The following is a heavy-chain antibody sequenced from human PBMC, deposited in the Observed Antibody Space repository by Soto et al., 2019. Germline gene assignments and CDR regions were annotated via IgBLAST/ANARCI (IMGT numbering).Heavy chain of an antibody. V-gene: IGHV4-4*02. D-gene: IGHD1-26*01. J-gene: IGHJ4*02. CDR3: ARDRGVGATKTSLGY. CDR2: IYHSGST. CDR1: GGSISSSNW. Sequence: SETLSLTCAVSGGSISSSNWWSWVRQPPGKGLEWIGEIYHSGSTNYNPSLKSRVTISVDKSKNQFSLKLSSVTAADTAVYYCARDRGVGATKTSLGYWGQGTLVTVSS.